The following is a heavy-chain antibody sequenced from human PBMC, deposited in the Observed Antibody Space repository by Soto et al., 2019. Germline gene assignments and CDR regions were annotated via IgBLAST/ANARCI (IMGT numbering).Heavy chain of an antibody. Sequence: QVQLVQSGAEVKKPGSSVKVSCKASGGTFSSYAISWVRQAPGQGLEWMGGIIPIFGTANYAQKFQGRVTITADESTSTAYMELSSLRSEDTAVYYCARDQRRELKEFHWFDRWGQGTLVTVSS. CDR2: IIPIFGTA. CDR1: GGTFSSYA. D-gene: IGHD1-26*01. CDR3: ARDQRRELKEFHWFDR. V-gene: IGHV1-69*01. J-gene: IGHJ5*02.